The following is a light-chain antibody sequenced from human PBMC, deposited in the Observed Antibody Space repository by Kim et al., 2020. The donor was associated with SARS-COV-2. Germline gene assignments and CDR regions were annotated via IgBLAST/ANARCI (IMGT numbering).Light chain of an antibody. CDR1: NIGSRN. CDR3: QVWDSRTVV. V-gene: IGLV3-9*01. J-gene: IGLJ3*02. CDR2: RDS. Sequence: SYELTQPLSVSVALGQTARITCGANNIGSRNVHWFQQKPGQAPVLVIYRDSNRPSGIPERFSGSNSGNTATLTISRAQVGDEADYYCQVWDSRTVVFGGGTQLTVL.